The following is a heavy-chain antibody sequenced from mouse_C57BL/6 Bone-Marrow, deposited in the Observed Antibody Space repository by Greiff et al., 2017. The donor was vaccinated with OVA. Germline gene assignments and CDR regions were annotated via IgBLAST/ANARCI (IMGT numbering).Heavy chain of an antibody. Sequence: EVTLMESGAELVRPGSSVKMSCKTSGYTFTSYGINWVKQRPGQGLEWIGYIYIGNGYTEYNEKFKGKATLTSDTSSSTAYMQLSSLTSEDSAIYFCARMRDSNYVRYAMDYWGQGTSVTVSS. D-gene: IGHD2-5*01. CDR2: IYIGNGYT. CDR3: ARMRDSNYVRYAMDY. V-gene: IGHV1-58*01. CDR1: GYTFTSYG. J-gene: IGHJ4*01.